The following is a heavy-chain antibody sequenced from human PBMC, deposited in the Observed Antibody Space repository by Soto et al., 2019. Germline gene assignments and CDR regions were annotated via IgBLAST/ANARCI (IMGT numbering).Heavy chain of an antibody. J-gene: IGHJ4*02. CDR2: INQDGSEK. Sequence: EVQLVESGGGLVQPGGSLRLSCAASGFTFSTYWMSWVRQAPGKGLEWVADINQDGSEKNYTDSMKGRFTISRDNAKNSLYLQMSSLRAEDTAVYYWARLRGPAQFDSWGQGTLVTVSS. D-gene: IGHD3-16*01. CDR3: ARLRGPAQFDS. V-gene: IGHV3-7*01. CDR1: GFTFSTYW.